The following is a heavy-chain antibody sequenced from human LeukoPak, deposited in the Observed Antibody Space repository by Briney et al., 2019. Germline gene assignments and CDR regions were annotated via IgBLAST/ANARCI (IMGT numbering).Heavy chain of an antibody. CDR2: IYYSGST. CDR1: GGSISSYY. V-gene: IGHV4-59*01. CDR3: ARDFYSNYEGYYYGMDV. Sequence: SETLSLTCTVSGGSISSYYWSWIRQPPGKGLEWIGYIYYSGSTNYNPSLKSRVTISVDTSKNQFSLKLSSVTAADTAVYYCARDFYSNYEGYYYGMDVWGQGTTVTVSS. D-gene: IGHD4-11*01. J-gene: IGHJ6*02.